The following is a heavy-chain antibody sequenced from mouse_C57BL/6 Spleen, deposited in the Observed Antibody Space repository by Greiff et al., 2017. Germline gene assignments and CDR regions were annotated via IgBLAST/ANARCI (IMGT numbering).Heavy chain of an antibody. CDR3: ARDGYSDY. D-gene: IGHD2-3*01. CDR1: GYSFTSHW. Sequence: VQLQQSGPELVGPGASVKISCKAPGYSFTSHWMQWVRQRPGQGLEWLGEIFPGSGSTYYNEKFKGKATLTVDTSSSTAYMQLSRLTAEDSAVYVCARDGYSDYWGQGTTLTVSS. J-gene: IGHJ2*01. V-gene: IGHV1-56*01. CDR2: IFPGSGST.